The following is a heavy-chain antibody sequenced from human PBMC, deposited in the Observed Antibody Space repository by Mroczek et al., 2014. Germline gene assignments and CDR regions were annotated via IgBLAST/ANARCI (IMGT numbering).Heavy chain of an antibody. J-gene: IGHJ4*02. D-gene: IGHD5-24*01. CDR1: GFTFSSYA. CDR3: ARVGEDGYNFFFDY. Sequence: QVQLVESGGGVVQPGRSLRLSCAASGFTFSSYAMHWVRQAPGKGLEWVAVISYDGSNKYYADSVKGRFTISRDNSKNTLYLQMNSLRAEDTAVYYCARVGEDGYNFFFDYWGQGTLVTVSS. V-gene: IGHV3-30-3*01. CDR2: ISYDGSNK.